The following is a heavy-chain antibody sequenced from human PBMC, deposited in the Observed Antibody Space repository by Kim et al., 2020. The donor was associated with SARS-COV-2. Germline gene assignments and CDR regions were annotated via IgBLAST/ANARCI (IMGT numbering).Heavy chain of an antibody. J-gene: IGHJ4*02. Sequence: GGSLRLSCAASGFTFSGCWMSWVRQAPGKGLESVANIKQDGSERYYVDSVRGRFTISRDNAKNSLYLQMNSLRAEDTGVYYCTGRYCDYAHRYFGDQGTL. D-gene: IGHD4-17*01. CDR2: IKQDGSER. V-gene: IGHV3-7*01. CDR3: TGRYCDYAHRYF. CDR1: GFTFSGCW.